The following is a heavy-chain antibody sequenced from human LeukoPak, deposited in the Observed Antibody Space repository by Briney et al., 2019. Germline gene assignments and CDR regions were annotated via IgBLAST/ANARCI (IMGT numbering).Heavy chain of an antibody. J-gene: IGHJ5*02. CDR1: GYTFTSYA. D-gene: IGHD1-1*01. CDR3: ARAANWHDDDWFDP. V-gene: IGHV1-69*13. Sequence: SVKVSCKASGYTFTSYAISWVRQAPGQGLEWMGGIIPIFGTANYAQKFQGRVTITADESTSTAYMELSSLRSEDTAVYYCARAANWHDDDWFDPWGQGTLVTVSS. CDR2: IIPIFGTA.